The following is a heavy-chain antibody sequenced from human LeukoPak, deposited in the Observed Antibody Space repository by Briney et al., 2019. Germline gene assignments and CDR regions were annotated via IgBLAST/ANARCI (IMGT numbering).Heavy chain of an antibody. D-gene: IGHD3-22*01. Sequence: ASVKVSCKASGYTFTTYGISWVRQAPGQGLECMGWINPYNGNTNYAQKLQGRVTMTTDTSTSTAYMELRSLRSDDTAIYYCARNYDSSKDGNDYWGQGTLVTVSS. J-gene: IGHJ4*02. CDR2: INPYNGNT. V-gene: IGHV1-18*01. CDR1: GYTFTTYG. CDR3: ARNYDSSKDGNDY.